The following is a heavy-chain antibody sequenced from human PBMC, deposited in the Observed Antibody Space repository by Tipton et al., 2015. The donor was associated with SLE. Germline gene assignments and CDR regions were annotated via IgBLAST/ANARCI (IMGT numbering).Heavy chain of an antibody. D-gene: IGHD6-19*01. Sequence: LRLSCTVSGGSISSSSYYWGWIRQPPGKGLEWIGSIYYSGSTYYNPSLKSRVTISVDTSKNQFSLKLSSVTAADTAVYYCARGGRLVEGPMDVWGKGTTVTVSS. CDR2: IYYSGST. J-gene: IGHJ6*03. CDR3: ARGGRLVEGPMDV. CDR1: GGSISSSSYY. V-gene: IGHV4-39*07.